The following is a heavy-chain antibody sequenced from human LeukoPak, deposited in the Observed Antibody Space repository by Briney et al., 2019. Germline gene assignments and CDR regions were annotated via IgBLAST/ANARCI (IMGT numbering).Heavy chain of an antibody. D-gene: IGHD3-22*01. CDR3: ARDNARGYYYDSSGYPLYYGMDV. J-gene: IGHJ6*02. CDR2: ISAYNGNT. Sequence: GASVKVSCKASGYTFTSYGISWVRQAPGQGLEWMGWISAYNGNTNYAQKLQGRVTMTTDTSTSTAYMELNSLRAEDTAVYYCARDNARGYYYDSSGYPLYYGMDVWGQGTTVTVSS. CDR1: GYTFTSYG. V-gene: IGHV1-18*01.